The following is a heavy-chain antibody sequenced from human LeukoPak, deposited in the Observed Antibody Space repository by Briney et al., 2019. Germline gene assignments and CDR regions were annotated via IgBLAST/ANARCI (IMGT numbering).Heavy chain of an antibody. Sequence: GGSLRLSCAASGFTFSSFAMSWVRQAPGRGLEWVSSIGRNAINTYYADSVKGRFTISRDNSKNTLHLQMNSLRGEDTAVYYCAKEWDLLAYYWGQGTLVTVSS. CDR2: IGRNAINT. CDR3: AKEWDLLAYY. V-gene: IGHV3-23*01. D-gene: IGHD1-26*01. J-gene: IGHJ4*02. CDR1: GFTFSSFA.